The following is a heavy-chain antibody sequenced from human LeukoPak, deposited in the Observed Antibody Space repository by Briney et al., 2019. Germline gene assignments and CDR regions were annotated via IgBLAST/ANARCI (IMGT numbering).Heavy chain of an antibody. CDR1: GYTLTELS. V-gene: IGHV1-24*01. CDR2: FDPEDGET. D-gene: IGHD6-19*01. J-gene: IGHJ1*01. Sequence: GASVKVSCKVSGYTLTELSMHWVRQAPGKGPEWMGGFDPEDGETIYAQKFQGRVTMTEDTSTDTAYMELSSLRFEDTAVYYCATDVYSSGWYEYFQHWGQGTLVTVSS. CDR3: ATDVYSSGWYEYFQH.